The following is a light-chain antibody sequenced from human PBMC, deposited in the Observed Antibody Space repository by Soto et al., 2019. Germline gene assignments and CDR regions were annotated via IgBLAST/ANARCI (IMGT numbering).Light chain of an antibody. Sequence: QSALTQPRSXXXXXGQSVTISCTGTSSDVGSHNYVSWYQQHPGKAPKLIIYDVSKRPSGVPGRFFASKSGTTASLTISGLQAEDESDYYCCSYAGRYTWVFGGGTKLTVL. CDR2: DVS. CDR3: CSYAGRYTWV. CDR1: SSDVGSHNY. J-gene: IGLJ3*02. V-gene: IGLV2-11*01.